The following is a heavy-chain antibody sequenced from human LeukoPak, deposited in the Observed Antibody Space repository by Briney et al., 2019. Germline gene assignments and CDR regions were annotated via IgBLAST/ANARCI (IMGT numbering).Heavy chain of an antibody. CDR3: ARETPYYYDSSAAGWFDP. CDR2: IYYSGST. D-gene: IGHD3-22*01. V-gene: IGHV4-59*01. J-gene: IGHJ5*02. Sequence: SETLSLTCTVSGGSISSYYWSWIRQPPGKGLVWIGYIYYSGSTNYNPSLKSRVTISVDTSKNQFSLKLSSVTAADTAVYYCARETPYYYDSSAAGWFDPWGQGTLVTVSS. CDR1: GGSISSYY.